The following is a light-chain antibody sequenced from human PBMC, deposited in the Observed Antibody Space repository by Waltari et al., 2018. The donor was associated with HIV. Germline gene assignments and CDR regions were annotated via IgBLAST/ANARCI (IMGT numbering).Light chain of an antibody. CDR3: QQYGSSPPLCT. J-gene: IGKJ3*01. Sequence: EIVLTPSPGTLSLSPGERATLSCRASQSVSSSYLAWYQQKPGQAPRLLIYGASSRATGIPDRFSGSGSGTDFTLTISRLEPEDFAVYYCQQYGSSPPLCTFGPGTKVDIK. CDR1: QSVSSSY. V-gene: IGKV3-20*01. CDR2: GAS.